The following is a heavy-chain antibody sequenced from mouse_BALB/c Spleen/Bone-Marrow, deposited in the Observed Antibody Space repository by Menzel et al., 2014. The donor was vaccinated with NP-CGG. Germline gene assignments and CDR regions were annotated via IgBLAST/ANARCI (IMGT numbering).Heavy chain of an antibody. J-gene: IGHJ2*01. D-gene: IGHD1-1*01. Sequence: VQLQHSGAERAKPRASVTMSCYASGYTFSNYWMHRGKQPPEQGLAWIGYINPSTGYTEYNQKFKDKATLTTVKSSSTAYMQLSSLTSEDSAVYYCARIYYYGRDYWGQGTTLTVSS. CDR1: GYTFSNYW. V-gene: IGHV1-7*01. CDR2: INPSTGYT. CDR3: ARIYYYGRDY.